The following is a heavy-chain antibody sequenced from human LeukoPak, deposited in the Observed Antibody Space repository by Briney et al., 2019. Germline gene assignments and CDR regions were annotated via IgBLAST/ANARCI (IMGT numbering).Heavy chain of an antibody. D-gene: IGHD1-26*01. CDR3: ARDQSGTYCIDY. J-gene: IGHJ4*02. CDR1: GFTFSRHV. Sequence: GGSLRLSCAASGFTFSRHVMHWVRQAPGKGLEWVAAISYDGSDNCYADSVKGRFTISRDQSKNTLYLQMNNQRAEDTAVYYCARDQSGTYCIDYWGQGTLVTVSS. CDR2: ISYDGSDN. V-gene: IGHV3-30-3*01.